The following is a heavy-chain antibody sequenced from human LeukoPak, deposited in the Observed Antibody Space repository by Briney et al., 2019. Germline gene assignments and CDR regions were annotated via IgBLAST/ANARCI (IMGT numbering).Heavy chain of an antibody. CDR2: IYYSGST. CDR1: GGSISSSSYS. Sequence: SETLSLTCTVSGGSISSSSYSWGWIRQPPGKGLEWMGSIYYSGSTYYNPSLKSRVTISVDTSKNQFSLKLSSVTAADTAVYYCARHRRYRAYEILLGWFDPWGQGTLVTVSS. CDR3: ARHRRYRAYEILLGWFDP. V-gene: IGHV4-39*01. D-gene: IGHD5-12*01. J-gene: IGHJ5*02.